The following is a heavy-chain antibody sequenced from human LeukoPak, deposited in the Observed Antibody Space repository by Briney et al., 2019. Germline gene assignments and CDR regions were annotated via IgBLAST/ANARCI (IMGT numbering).Heavy chain of an antibody. V-gene: IGHV4-59*12. CDR1: GGSISSYY. CDR2: IYYSGST. D-gene: IGHD3-3*01. CDR3: AGVGIFGRGQFDY. Sequence: PSETLSLTCTVSGGSISSYYWSWIRQPPGKGLEWIGYIYYSGSTNYNPSLKSRVTISVDTSKNQFSLKLSSVTAADTAVYYCAGVGIFGRGQFDYWGQGTLSPSPQ. J-gene: IGHJ4*02.